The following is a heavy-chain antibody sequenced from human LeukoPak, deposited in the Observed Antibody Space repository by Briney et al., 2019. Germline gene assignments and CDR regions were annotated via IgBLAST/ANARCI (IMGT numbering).Heavy chain of an antibody. D-gene: IGHD3-3*01. CDR2: FDPEQAKT. J-gene: IGHJ4*02. CDR3: ATRSGDFWSGYEN. CDR1: GNSLTDLN. V-gene: IGHV1-24*01. Sequence: ASVKLSCKVSGNSLTDLNIQWVRQAPGKGLECMGGFDPEQAKTVYAENFQGRVIMTEDPSTDTAYVELSSLRSEDTAIYYCATRSGDFWSGYENWGQGTLVIVSS.